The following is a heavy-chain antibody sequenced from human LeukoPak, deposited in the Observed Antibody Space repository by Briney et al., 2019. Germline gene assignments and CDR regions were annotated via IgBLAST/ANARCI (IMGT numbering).Heavy chain of an antibody. CDR2: IKQDGSEK. CDR1: GFTFSNNW. CDR3: ARDLSSGISDYGDGG. Sequence: PGGSLRLSCTASGFTFSNNWMSWVRQAPGKGLEWVANIKQDGSEKYYVDSVKGRFTISRDNAKNSLYLQMNSLRAEDTAVYYCARDLSSGISDYGDGGWGQGTLVTVSS. D-gene: IGHD4-17*01. V-gene: IGHV3-7*05. J-gene: IGHJ4*02.